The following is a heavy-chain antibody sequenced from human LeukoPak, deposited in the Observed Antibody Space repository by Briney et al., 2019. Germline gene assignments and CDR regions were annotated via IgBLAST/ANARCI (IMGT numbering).Heavy chain of an antibody. J-gene: IGHJ6*02. CDR3: AREDDSITIFGVVISYGMDV. V-gene: IGHV3-21*01. Sequence: GGSLRLSCAASGFTFSSYSMNWVRQAPGKGLEWVSSISSSSSYIYYADSVKGRFTISRDNAKNSLYLQMNSLRAEDTAVYYCAREDDSITIFGVVISYGMDVWGQGTTVTVSS. CDR2: ISSSSSYI. CDR1: GFTFSSYS. D-gene: IGHD3-3*01.